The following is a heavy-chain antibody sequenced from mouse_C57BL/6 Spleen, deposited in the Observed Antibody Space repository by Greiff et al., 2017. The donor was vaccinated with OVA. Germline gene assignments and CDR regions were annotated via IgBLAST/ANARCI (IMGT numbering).Heavy chain of an antibody. Sequence: EVHLVESGPELVKPGASVKIPCKASGYTFTDYNTDWVKQSHGKSLEWIGDINPNNGGTIYNQKFKGKATLTVDKSSSTAYMELRSLTSEDTAVYYCARWGDDYDWWFAYWGQGTLVTVSA. J-gene: IGHJ3*01. CDR3: ARWGDDYDWWFAY. CDR2: INPNNGGT. D-gene: IGHD2-4*01. V-gene: IGHV1-18*01. CDR1: GYTFTDYN.